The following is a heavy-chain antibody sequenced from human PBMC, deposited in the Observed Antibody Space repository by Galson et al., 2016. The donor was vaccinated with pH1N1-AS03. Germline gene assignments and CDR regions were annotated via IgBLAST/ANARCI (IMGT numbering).Heavy chain of an antibody. CDR3: ARDSTITGTTEDDALDI. CDR2: IIPSLDVP. CDR1: GGTFSSYV. D-gene: IGHD1-14*01. Sequence: SVKVSCKASGGTFSSYVINWVRQAPGQGLEWMGRIIPSLDVPNYAQKFQGRVTITADKSTRTAYMELSSLRSEDTAVYYCARDSTITGTTEDDALDIWGQGTMDIVSS. J-gene: IGHJ3*02. V-gene: IGHV1-69*04.